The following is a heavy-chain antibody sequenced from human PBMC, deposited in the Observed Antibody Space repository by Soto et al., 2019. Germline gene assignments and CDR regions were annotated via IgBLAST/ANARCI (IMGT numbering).Heavy chain of an antibody. D-gene: IGHD3-22*01. Sequence: GGSLRLSCAASGFTSSSYAMSWVRQAPGKGLEWVSAISGSGGSTYYADSVKGRFTISRDNSKNTLYLQMNSLRAEDTAVYYCAKDSSMQDYYDSSGYYPPDAFDIWGQGTMVTVSS. CDR3: AKDSSMQDYYDSSGYYPPDAFDI. V-gene: IGHV3-23*01. CDR1: GFTSSSYA. J-gene: IGHJ3*02. CDR2: ISGSGGST.